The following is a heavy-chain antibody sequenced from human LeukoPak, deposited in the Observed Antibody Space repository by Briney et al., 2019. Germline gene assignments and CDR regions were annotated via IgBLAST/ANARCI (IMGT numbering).Heavy chain of an antibody. CDR3: ARGSSGYNFNYYYYMDV. Sequence: PGGSLRLSCAASGFTFSSYVMHWVRQAPGKGLEWVAVILLDENSSYYVDSVKGRFTISRDNSKKMLYLQMNSLRAEDTAVYYCARGSSGYNFNYYYYMDVWGKGTAVTVSS. CDR1: GFTFSSYV. V-gene: IGHV3-30*03. CDR2: ILLDENSS. J-gene: IGHJ6*03. D-gene: IGHD5-24*01.